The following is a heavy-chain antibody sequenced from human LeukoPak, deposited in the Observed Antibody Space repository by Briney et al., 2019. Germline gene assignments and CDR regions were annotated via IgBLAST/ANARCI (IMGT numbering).Heavy chain of an antibody. CDR3: ARGSTYSSGWYTGFDY. J-gene: IGHJ4*02. D-gene: IGHD6-19*01. V-gene: IGHV3-23*01. CDR2: ISGSGGST. CDR1: GFTFSSYA. Sequence: GGSLRLSCAASGFTFSSYAMSWVRQAPGKGLEWVSAISGSGGSTYYADSVKGRFTISRDNSKNTLYLQMNSLRAEDTAVYYCARGSTYSSGWYTGFDYWGQGTLVTVSS.